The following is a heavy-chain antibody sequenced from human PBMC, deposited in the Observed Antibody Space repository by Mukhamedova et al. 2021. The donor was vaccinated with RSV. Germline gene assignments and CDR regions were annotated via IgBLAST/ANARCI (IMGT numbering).Heavy chain of an antibody. V-gene: IGHV4-4*02. CDR3: ARPYYYYMDV. CDR2: IHHSGYT. Sequence: SSDNWWGWVRQSPGKGLEWIAEIHHSGYTNYNPSLKSRLTISVDKSNNQFSLRLTSVTAADTAVYYCARPYYYYMDVWGRGITVTVSS. CDR1: SSDNW. J-gene: IGHJ6*03.